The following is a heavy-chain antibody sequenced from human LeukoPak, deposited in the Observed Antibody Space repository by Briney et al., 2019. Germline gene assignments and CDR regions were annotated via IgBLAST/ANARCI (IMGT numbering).Heavy chain of an antibody. Sequence: SETLSLTCTVSGGSISSYYWSWIRQPAGKGLEWIGRIYTSGSTNYNPSLKSRVTMSVDTSKNQFSLKLSSVTAADTTVYYCARAHRTCSSTSCYTTRYSSSPDWYFDLWGRGTLVTVSS. D-gene: IGHD2-2*02. V-gene: IGHV4-4*07. CDR3: ARAHRTCSSTSCYTTRYSSSPDWYFDL. CDR2: IYTSGST. CDR1: GGSISSYY. J-gene: IGHJ2*01.